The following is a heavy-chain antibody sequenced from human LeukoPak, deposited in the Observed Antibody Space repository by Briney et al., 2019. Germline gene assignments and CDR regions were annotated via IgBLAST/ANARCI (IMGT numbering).Heavy chain of an antibody. V-gene: IGHV3-11*04. CDR2: ISSSGSTI. J-gene: IGHJ6*02. CDR1: GFTFSDYY. D-gene: IGHD6-19*01. Sequence: GGSLRLSCAASGFTFSDYYMSWIRQAPGKGLEWVSYISSSGSTIYYADSVKGRFTISRDNAKNSLYLQMNSLRAEDTAVYYCARIAVAGFYNYYGMDVWGQGTTVTVSS. CDR3: ARIAVAGFYNYYGMDV.